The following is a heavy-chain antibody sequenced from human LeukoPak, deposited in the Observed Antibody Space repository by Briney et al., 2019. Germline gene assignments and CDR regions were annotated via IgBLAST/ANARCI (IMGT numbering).Heavy chain of an antibody. CDR1: GYTLTELF. CDR3: ATDPLRWSGYPC. D-gene: IGHD3-3*01. V-gene: IGHV1-24*01. CDR2: FDPEDGET. Sequence: ASVKVSCKVSGYTLTELFMHWVRQAPGKGLEWMGGFDPEDGETIYAQKFQGRVTMTEDTSTDTAYMELSSLRSEDTAVYYCATDPLRWSGYPCWGQGTLVTVSS. J-gene: IGHJ4*02.